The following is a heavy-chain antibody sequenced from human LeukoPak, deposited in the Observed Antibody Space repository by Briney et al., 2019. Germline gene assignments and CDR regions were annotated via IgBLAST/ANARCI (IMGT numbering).Heavy chain of an antibody. CDR2: IYYSGST. D-gene: IGHD3-9*01. CDR1: GGSISSYY. CDR3: ARLYFDWPDWYFDL. J-gene: IGHJ2*01. V-gene: IGHV4-59*01. Sequence: SETLSLTCTVSGGSISSYYWSRIRQPPGKGLEWIGYIYYSGSTNYNPSLKSRVTISVDTSKNQFSLKLSSVAAADTAVYYCARLYFDWPDWYFDLWGRGTLVTVSS.